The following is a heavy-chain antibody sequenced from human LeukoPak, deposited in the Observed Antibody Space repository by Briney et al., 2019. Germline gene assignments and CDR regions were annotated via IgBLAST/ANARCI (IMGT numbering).Heavy chain of an antibody. CDR2: IYYSGST. D-gene: IGHD3-16*02. V-gene: IGHV4-59*01. J-gene: IGHJ5*02. Sequence: SETLSLTCAVYGGSISSYYWSWIRQPPGKGLEWIGYIYYSGSTNYNPSLKSRVTISVDTSKNQFSLKLSSVTAADTAVYYCARGIFALNWFDPWGQGTLVTVSS. CDR3: ARGIFALNWFDP. CDR1: GGSISSYY.